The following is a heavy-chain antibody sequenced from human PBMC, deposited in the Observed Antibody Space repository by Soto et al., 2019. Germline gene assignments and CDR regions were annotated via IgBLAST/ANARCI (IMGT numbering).Heavy chain of an antibody. V-gene: IGHV4-31*03. CDR1: GGSITSSGYY. CDR3: ARGGGSTEVDY. CDR2: TSNSGST. D-gene: IGHD2-2*01. Sequence: QVQLQESGPGLVKPSQTLSLTCTVSGGSITSSGYYWSWIRQHPGEGLEWIGFTSNSGSTSYNPSRKSRVTISVDTSSNQFSLNLKAVTAADTAVYYCARGGGSTEVDYWGQGTLVTVSP. J-gene: IGHJ4*02.